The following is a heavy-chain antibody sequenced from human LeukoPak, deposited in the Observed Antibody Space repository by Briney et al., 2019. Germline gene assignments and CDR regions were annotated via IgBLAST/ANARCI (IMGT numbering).Heavy chain of an antibody. J-gene: IGHJ5*02. Sequence: ASVKVSCKASGYTFTSYGISWVRQAPGQGLEWMGWISAYNGSTNYAQKLQGRATMTTDTSTSTAYMELRSLRSDDTAVYYCARGYDSSGYYHNWFDPWGQGTLVTVSS. CDR1: GYTFTSYG. CDR3: ARGYDSSGYYHNWFDP. V-gene: IGHV1-18*01. D-gene: IGHD3-22*01. CDR2: ISAYNGST.